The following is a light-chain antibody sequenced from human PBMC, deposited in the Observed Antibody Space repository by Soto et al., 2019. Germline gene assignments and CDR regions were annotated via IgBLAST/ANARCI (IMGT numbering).Light chain of an antibody. V-gene: IGKV3D-15*01. Sequence: DIVMTQSPGTLSVSPWERATLSCRASQSVSSSLAWYQQKPGQAPRLLMYGASTRATGTPARFSGSGSGTEFTLTISSLQSEDFAVYYCQQYNNWPRTFGQGTKVDIK. CDR3: QQYNNWPRT. J-gene: IGKJ1*01. CDR2: GAS. CDR1: QSVSSS.